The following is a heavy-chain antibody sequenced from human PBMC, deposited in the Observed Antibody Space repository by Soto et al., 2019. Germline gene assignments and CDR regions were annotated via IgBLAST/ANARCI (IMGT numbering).Heavy chain of an antibody. CDR3: ARDLAAGACDY. CDR2: VSAYNGNT. V-gene: IGHV1-18*01. D-gene: IGHD6-13*01. J-gene: IGHJ4*02. Sequence: QVQLVQSGAEVKKPGASVKVSCKASGYTFNSYAISWVRQAPGQELEWMGWVSAYNGNTNHAQMLQGRVTMTTDTATSTAYMDLRRLRSDDTAVYYCARDLAAGACDYWGQGTLVTVSS. CDR1: GYTFNSYA.